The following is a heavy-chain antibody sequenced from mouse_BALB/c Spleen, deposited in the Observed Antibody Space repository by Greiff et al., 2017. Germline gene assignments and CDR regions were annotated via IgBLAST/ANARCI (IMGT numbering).Heavy chain of an antibody. CDR2: INPGSGGT. Sequence: VQLQQSGAELVRPGTSVKVSCKASGYAFTNYLIEWVKQRPGQGLEWIGVINPGSGGTNYNEKFKGKATLTADKSSSTAYMQLSSLTSDDSAVYFCARLYGNYDYAMDYWGQGTSVTVSS. CDR1: GYAFTNYL. V-gene: IGHV1-54*01. CDR3: ARLYGNYDYAMDY. D-gene: IGHD2-10*02. J-gene: IGHJ4*01.